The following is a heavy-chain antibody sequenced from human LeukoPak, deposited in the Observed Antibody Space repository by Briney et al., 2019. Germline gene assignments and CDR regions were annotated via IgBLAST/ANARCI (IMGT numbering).Heavy chain of an antibody. Sequence: SETLSFTCTVSGGSISSSSYYWGWIRQPPGKGLEWIGSIYYSGSTYYNPSLKSRVTISVATSKNQFSLTLSSVTAADTAVYYCARLEQQLVQGEEDYWGQGTLVTVSS. CDR2: IYYSGST. CDR3: ARLEQQLVQGEEDY. CDR1: GGSISSSSYY. V-gene: IGHV4-39*01. J-gene: IGHJ4*02. D-gene: IGHD6-13*01.